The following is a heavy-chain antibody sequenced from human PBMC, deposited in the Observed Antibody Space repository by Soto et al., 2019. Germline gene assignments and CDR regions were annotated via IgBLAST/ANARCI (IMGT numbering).Heavy chain of an antibody. CDR3: AGGGGSYLPDY. J-gene: IGHJ4*02. CDR1: GFTFSDYY. Sequence: QVQLVESGGGLVKPGGSLRLSCAASGFTFSDYYMSWIRQAPGKGLEWVSYISRSSSYTNYADSVNGRFPISRDNAKNSLYLQRNSLKPDDTAVYSCAGGGGSYLPDYWGQGTLVTVSS. CDR2: ISRSSSYT. D-gene: IGHD1-26*01. V-gene: IGHV3-11*05.